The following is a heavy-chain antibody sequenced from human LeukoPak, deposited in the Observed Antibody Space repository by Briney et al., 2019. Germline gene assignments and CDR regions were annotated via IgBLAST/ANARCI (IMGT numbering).Heavy chain of an antibody. CDR1: GFTFSSYW. CDR3: ARDRIAVAGIYYYYGMDV. Sequence: GGSLRLSCAASGFTFSSYWMSWVRQAPGKGLEWVANIKQDGSGKYYVDSVKGRFTISRDNAKNSLYLQMNSLRAEDTAVYYCARDRIAVAGIYYYYGMDVWGQGTTVTVSS. J-gene: IGHJ6*02. CDR2: IKQDGSGK. V-gene: IGHV3-7*01. D-gene: IGHD6-19*01.